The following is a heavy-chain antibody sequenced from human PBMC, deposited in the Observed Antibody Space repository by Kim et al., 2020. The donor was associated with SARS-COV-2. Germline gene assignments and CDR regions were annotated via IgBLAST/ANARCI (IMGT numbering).Heavy chain of an antibody. J-gene: IGHJ4*02. V-gene: IGHV1-3*01. CDR3: LGGFYFDY. CDR2: GKGNT. Sequence: GKGNTIYSQKFQGRVTITADPSASTAYMELSFLRSEDSAVYYCLGGFYFDYWGQGTLVTVSS. D-gene: IGHD3-16*01.